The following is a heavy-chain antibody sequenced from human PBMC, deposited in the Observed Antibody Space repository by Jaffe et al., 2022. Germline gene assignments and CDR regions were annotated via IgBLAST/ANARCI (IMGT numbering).Heavy chain of an antibody. CDR2: ISWNSGSI. CDR1: GFTFDDYA. D-gene: IGHD3-9*01. J-gene: IGHJ6*03. Sequence: EVQLVESGGGLVQPGRSLRLSCAASGFTFDDYAMHWVRQAPGKGLEWVSGISWNSGSIGYADSVKGRFTISRDNAKNSLYLQMNSLRAEDTALYYCAKDKVYYDILTGYSGRSYMDVWGKGTTVTVSS. V-gene: IGHV3-9*01. CDR3: AKDKVYYDILTGYSGRSYMDV.